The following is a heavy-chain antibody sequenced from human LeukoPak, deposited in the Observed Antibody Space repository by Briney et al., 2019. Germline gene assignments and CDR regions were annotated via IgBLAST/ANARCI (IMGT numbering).Heavy chain of an antibody. D-gene: IGHD2-21*01. J-gene: IGHJ4*02. CDR1: GYTFTSYD. CDR2: MNPNRGNT. V-gene: IGHV1-8*01. Sequence: GASVKVSCKASGYTFTSYDINWVRQAPGQGLEWMGWMNPNRGNTDYAQKFQGRVTMTRNTSTSTAYMELSSLRSEDTAVYYCARGRVRVPDYWGQGTLVTVSS. CDR3: ARGRVRVPDY.